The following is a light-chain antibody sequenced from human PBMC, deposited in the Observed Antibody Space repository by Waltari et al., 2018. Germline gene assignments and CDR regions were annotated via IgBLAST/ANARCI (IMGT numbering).Light chain of an antibody. V-gene: IGLV2-8*01. CDR1: RGDVGGYKF. J-gene: IGLJ1*01. CDR2: EVN. CDR3: SSYAGSNNLV. Sequence: QSALTQPPSASGSPGQSVTISCTGTRGDVGGYKFVSWYQQHPGRAPNLMIYEVNQRPSGVPDRFSGSKSGNTASLTVSGLQAEDEADYYCSSYAGSNNLVFGTGTKVTVL.